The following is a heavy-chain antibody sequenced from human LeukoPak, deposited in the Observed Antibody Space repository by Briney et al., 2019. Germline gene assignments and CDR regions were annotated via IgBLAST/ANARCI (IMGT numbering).Heavy chain of an antibody. J-gene: IGHJ3*02. Sequence: SQTLSLTCTVSGGSISSGGYYWSWIRQHPGKGLEWIGYIYYSGSTYYNPSLKSRVTISVDTSKNQFSLKLSSVTAADTAVYYCASGTTGTTSDAFDIWGQGTMVTVSS. CDR3: ASGTTGTTSDAFDI. CDR1: GGSISSGGYY. D-gene: IGHD1-1*01. CDR2: IYYSGST. V-gene: IGHV4-31*03.